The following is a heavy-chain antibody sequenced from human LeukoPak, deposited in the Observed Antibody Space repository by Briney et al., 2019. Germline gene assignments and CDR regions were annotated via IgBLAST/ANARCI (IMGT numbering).Heavy chain of an antibody. V-gene: IGHV3-21*04. J-gene: IGHJ6*03. CDR1: GFTFSSYS. CDR3: ARVYYGSGSLYYYYYYMDV. Sequence: GGSLRLSCAASGFTFSSYSMNWVRQAPGKGLEWVSSISSSSSYIYYANSVKGRFTISRDNSKNTLYLQMNSLRAEDTAVYYCARVYYGSGSLYYYYYYMDVWGKGTTVTISS. CDR2: ISSSSSYI. D-gene: IGHD3-10*01.